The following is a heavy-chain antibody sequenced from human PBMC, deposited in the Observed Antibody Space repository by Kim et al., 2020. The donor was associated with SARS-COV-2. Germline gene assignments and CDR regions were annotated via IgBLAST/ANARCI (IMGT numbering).Heavy chain of an antibody. CDR3: ARGDLWWELLRGGLRSAFDI. V-gene: IGHV1-18*01. CDR2: ISAYNGNT. CDR1: GYTFTSYG. D-gene: IGHD1-26*01. J-gene: IGHJ3*02. Sequence: ASVKVSCKASGYTFTSYGISWVRQAPGQGLEWMGWISAYNGNTNYAQKLQGRVTMTTDTSTSTAYMELRSLRSDDTAVYYCARGDLWWELLRGGLRSAFDIWGQGTMVTVSS.